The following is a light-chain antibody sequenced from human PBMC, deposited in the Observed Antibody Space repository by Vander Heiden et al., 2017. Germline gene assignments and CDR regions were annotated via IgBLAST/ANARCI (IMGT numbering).Light chain of an antibody. CDR3: LLYLGDGVWM. CDR2: STN. Sequence: QNVVTQEASFSVFPAGTVTLTCALIPGSVAYSYFPSWLQQNPGQAPHTLIYSTNTSSSGVPDRFSGSILGNKAALTITGVQADDESDYYCLLYLGDGVWMFGGGTRLTVL. J-gene: IGLJ3*02. CDR1: PGSVAYSYF. V-gene: IGLV8-61*01.